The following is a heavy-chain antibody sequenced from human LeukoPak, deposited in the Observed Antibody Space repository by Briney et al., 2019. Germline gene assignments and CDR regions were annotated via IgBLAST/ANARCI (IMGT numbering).Heavy chain of an antibody. Sequence: PGGSLRLSCAAPGFTFNNYAMSLVRQAPGTGLEWVSTISSGATTTYYADSVKGRFSVSRDNSKNTLHLQANSLRVEDTAVYYCAFYYYGTTGYFDFWGQGTLVTVSS. J-gene: IGHJ4*02. CDR3: AFYYYGTTGYFDF. D-gene: IGHD3-22*01. CDR1: GFTFNNYA. V-gene: IGHV3-23*01. CDR2: ISSGATTT.